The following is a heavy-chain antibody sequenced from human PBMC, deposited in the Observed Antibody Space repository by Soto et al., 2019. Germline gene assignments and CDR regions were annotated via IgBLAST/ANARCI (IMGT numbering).Heavy chain of an antibody. V-gene: IGHV3-23*01. Sequence: GGSLRLSCAASGFTFRSCAIGWVRQAPGKGLEWVSDIIDSGASTYYADSVKGRFTISRDNSKSTLYLQMNSLRAEDTALYYCAKGRSYYYYYGVDVWGQGTTVTVSS. CDR1: GFTFRSCA. CDR2: IIDSGAST. CDR3: AKGRSYYYYYGVDV. J-gene: IGHJ6*02.